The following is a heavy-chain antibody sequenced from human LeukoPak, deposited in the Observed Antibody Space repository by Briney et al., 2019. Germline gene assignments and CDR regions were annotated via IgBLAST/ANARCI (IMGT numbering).Heavy chain of an antibody. Sequence: PGGSLRLSCAASGFTFSSYSMNSARQAPGKGLECVSSISSSSSYIYYADSVKGRFTISRDNAKNSLYLQMNSLRAEDTAVYYCARDKPGYSSSRSPFDIWGQGTMVTVSS. V-gene: IGHV3-21*01. D-gene: IGHD6-13*01. CDR1: GFTFSSYS. J-gene: IGHJ3*02. CDR2: ISSSSSYI. CDR3: ARDKPGYSSSRSPFDI.